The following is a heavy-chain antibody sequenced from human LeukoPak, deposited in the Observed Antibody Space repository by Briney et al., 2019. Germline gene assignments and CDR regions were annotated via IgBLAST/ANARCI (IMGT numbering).Heavy chain of an antibody. D-gene: IGHD3-22*01. CDR2: IYYSGST. Sequence: SQTLSLTCTVSGGSISSGGYYWSWIRQHPGKGLEWMGYIYYSGSTYYNPSLKSRVTISVDTSTNQFSLKLSSVTAADTAVYYCARVRGITMIVVVISTIPVGHFDLWGRGTLVTVSS. V-gene: IGHV4-31*03. CDR1: GGSISSGGYY. CDR3: ARVRGITMIVVVISTIPVGHFDL. J-gene: IGHJ2*01.